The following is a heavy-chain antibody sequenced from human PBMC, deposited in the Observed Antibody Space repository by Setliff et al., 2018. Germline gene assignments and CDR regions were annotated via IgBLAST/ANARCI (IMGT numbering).Heavy chain of an antibody. CDR2: ISGSSVDT. J-gene: IGHJ4*02. D-gene: IGHD3-3*01. Sequence: GGSLRLSCVASGFTFGSYAMSWVRQTPGKGLEWVSTISGSSVDTYYVDSVKGRFAISRDNSNNTLYLHMSSLRAEDTAVYFCARIFLYGTSWYFDNWGQGTLVTVSS. CDR3: ARIFLYGTSWYFDN. CDR1: GFTFGSYA. V-gene: IGHV3-23*01.